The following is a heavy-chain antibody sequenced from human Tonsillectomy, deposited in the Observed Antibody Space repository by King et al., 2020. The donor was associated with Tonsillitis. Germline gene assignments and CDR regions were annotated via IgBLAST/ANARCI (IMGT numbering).Heavy chain of an antibody. CDR3: AKPSAGIVVVAADFDY. J-gene: IGHJ4*02. V-gene: IGHV3-23*04. CDR2: ISGGGGST. Sequence: VQLVESGGGLVQPGGSLRLSCAASGFTFSSYAMSWVRQAPGKGLEWVSAISGGGGSTYYADSVKGRFTVSRDNSKNTLYLQMNSLRVEDTAVYYCAKPSAGIVVVAADFDYWGQGTLVTVSS. CDR1: GFTFSSYA. D-gene: IGHD2-15*01.